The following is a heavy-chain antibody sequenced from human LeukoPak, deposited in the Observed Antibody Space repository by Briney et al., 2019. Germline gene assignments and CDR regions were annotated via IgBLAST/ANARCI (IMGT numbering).Heavy chain of an antibody. J-gene: IGHJ4*02. D-gene: IGHD3-22*01. CDR3: ARVNYYDSPRGYFDY. V-gene: IGHV4-39*01. Sequence: SETLSLTCTVSGGSISSSSYYWGWIRQPPGTGLEWIGSIYYSGSTYYNPSLKSRVTISVDTSKNQFSLKLSSVTAADTAVYYCARVNYYDSPRGYFDYWGQGTLVTVSS. CDR2: IYYSGST. CDR1: GGSISSSSYY.